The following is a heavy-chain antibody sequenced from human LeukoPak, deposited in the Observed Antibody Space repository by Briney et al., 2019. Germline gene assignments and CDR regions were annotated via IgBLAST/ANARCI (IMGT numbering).Heavy chain of an antibody. J-gene: IGHJ5*02. CDR3: ARKYDILTEYDNWFDP. Sequence: GASVKVSCKASGYTFTGYYMHWVRQAPGQGLEWMGWINPNTGDTKYAEKFQGRVTMTGETSISTAYMELTRLRSDDTAVYFCARKYDILTEYDNWFDPWGQGTLVTVSS. CDR2: INPNTGDT. CDR1: GYTFTGYY. D-gene: IGHD3-9*01. V-gene: IGHV1-2*02.